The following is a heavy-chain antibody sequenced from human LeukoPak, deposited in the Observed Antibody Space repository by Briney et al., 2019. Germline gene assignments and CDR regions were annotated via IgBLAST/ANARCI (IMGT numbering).Heavy chain of an antibody. CDR1: GGTFSSYA. Sequence: SVKVSCKASGGTFSSYAMCWVRQAPGQGLEWMGGIIPIFGTANYAQKFQGRVTITADESTSTAYMERSSLRSEDTAVYYCARGESLVFHYYFDYWGQGSLVTVSS. J-gene: IGHJ4*02. D-gene: IGHD6-6*01. CDR2: IIPIFGTA. V-gene: IGHV1-69*13. CDR3: ARGESLVFHYYFDY.